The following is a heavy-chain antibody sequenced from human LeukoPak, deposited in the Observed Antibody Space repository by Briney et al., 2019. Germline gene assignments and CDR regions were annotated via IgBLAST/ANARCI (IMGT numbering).Heavy chain of an antibody. CDR2: IRSDGSNK. CDR1: GFSFSSYG. V-gene: IGHV3-30*02. J-gene: IGHJ4*02. D-gene: IGHD6-19*01. CDR3: ARILDSAWGELGY. Sequence: GGSPRLSCAGSGFSFSSYGMHWVRQAPGKGLEWMAFIRSDGSNKYYADSVKGRFTISRDNSKNTLYLQMNSLRAEDTAVYYCARILDSAWGELGYWGQGTLVTVSS.